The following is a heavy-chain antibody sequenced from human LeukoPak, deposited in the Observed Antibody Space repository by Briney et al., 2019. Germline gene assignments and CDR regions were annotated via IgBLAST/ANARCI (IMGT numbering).Heavy chain of an antibody. CDR3: ARARVIPASFDD. V-gene: IGHV4-61*02. CDR2: IYTSGRT. CDR1: GGSITFGSYY. Sequence: SSETLPLTCTVSGGSITFGSYYWTWIRQPAGKGLEWIGRIYTSGRTFYNPSLKSRVTISMDTSMNQFSLRLNSVTAADTAVYYCARARVIPASFDDWGQGAPVTVSS. D-gene: IGHD3-16*02. J-gene: IGHJ4*02.